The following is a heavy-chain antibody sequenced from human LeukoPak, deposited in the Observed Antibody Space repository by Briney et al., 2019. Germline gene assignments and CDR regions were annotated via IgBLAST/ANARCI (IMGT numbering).Heavy chain of an antibody. CDR3: ARVGYDSSGYPY. CDR1: GYTFTSYA. D-gene: IGHD3-22*01. Sequence: ASVKVSCKASGYTFTSYAMHWVRQAPGQRLERMGWINAGNGNTKYSQKFQGRVTITRDTSASTAYMELSSLRSEDTAVYYCARVGYDSSGYPYWGQGTLVTVSS. V-gene: IGHV1-3*01. J-gene: IGHJ4*02. CDR2: INAGNGNT.